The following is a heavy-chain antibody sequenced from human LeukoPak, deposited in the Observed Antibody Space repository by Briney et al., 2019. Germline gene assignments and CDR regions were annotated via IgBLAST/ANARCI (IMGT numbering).Heavy chain of an antibody. V-gene: IGHV3-23*01. CDR2: ISGSGGST. D-gene: IGHD3-3*01. Sequence: GGSLRLSCAASGFTFSSYAMSWVRQAPGKGLEWVSAISGSGGSTYYADSVKGRFTISRDNSKNTLYLQVNSLRAEDTAVYYCAKNKYYDFWSATPHWYFDLWGRGTLVTVSS. CDR1: GFTFSSYA. CDR3: AKNKYYDFWSATPHWYFDL. J-gene: IGHJ2*01.